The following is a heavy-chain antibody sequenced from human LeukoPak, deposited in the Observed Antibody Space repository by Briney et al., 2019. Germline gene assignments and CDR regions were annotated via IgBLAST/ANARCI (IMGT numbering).Heavy chain of an antibody. J-gene: IGHJ3*02. D-gene: IGHD1-26*01. Sequence: ASVKVSCKASGYTFTRYYIHWVRQAPGQGLEWMGIINPSGASPTYAQKFQGRVTMTSDTSTSTVYMELSSLRSEDTAMYYCARDSGIAGLDYAFDMWGQGTMITVSS. CDR3: ARDSGIAGLDYAFDM. CDR2: INPSGASP. V-gene: IGHV1-46*01. CDR1: GYTFTRYY.